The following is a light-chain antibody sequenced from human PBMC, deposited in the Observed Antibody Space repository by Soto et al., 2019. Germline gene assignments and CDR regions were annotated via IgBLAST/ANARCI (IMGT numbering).Light chain of an antibody. CDR3: QQYYKSLHP. CDR2: GAS. V-gene: IGKV3D-15*01. J-gene: IGKJ4*02. Sequence: EIVMTQSPATLSVSPGERATLSCRASQSVDINLAWYQQKPGQAPRLLIFGASTRATVIPARFSGSGSGTDFTLTISSLQSEDFGLYFYQQYYKSLHPFGGGTKVEIK. CDR1: QSVDIN.